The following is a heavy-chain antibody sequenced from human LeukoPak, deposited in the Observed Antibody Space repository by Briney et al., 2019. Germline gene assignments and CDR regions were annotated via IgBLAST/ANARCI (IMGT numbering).Heavy chain of an antibody. Sequence: GGSLRLSCAASGFTVSSNYMSWVRQAPGKGLEWVSIIYSGGSTYYADSVKGRFTISRDNSKNTLYLQMNSLRAEDTAVYYCARKLGGFGDYGWYFDLWGRGTLVTVCS. J-gene: IGHJ2*01. D-gene: IGHD4-17*01. CDR3: ARKLGGFGDYGWYFDL. CDR1: GFTVSSNY. CDR2: IYSGGST. V-gene: IGHV3-53*01.